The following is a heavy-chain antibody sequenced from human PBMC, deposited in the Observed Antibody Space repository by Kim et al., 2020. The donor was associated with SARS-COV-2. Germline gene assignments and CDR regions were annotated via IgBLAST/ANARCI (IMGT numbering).Heavy chain of an antibody. D-gene: IGHD2-21*01. CDR3: AREGDWAVPSYYWIDV. V-gene: IGHV7-4-1*02. Sequence: ASVKVSCKASGYSFTTYALNWVRQTPGQGLEWMGWISTETGKPTYAQGFRGRVVFSLDTSVSTAYLEISSLRAEDTAVYYCAREGDWAVPSYYWIDVWGQ. J-gene: IGHJ6*02. CDR1: GYSFTTYA. CDR2: ISTETGKP.